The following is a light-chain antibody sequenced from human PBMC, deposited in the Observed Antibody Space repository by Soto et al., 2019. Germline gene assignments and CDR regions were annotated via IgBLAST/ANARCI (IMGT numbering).Light chain of an antibody. CDR2: EVS. J-gene: IGLJ1*01. CDR3: SSYTSSSTQV. Sequence: QSVLTQPASVSGSPGQSITISCTGTSSDVGGYNYVSLYQQHPGKAPKLMIYEVSNRPSGVSHRFSGSKSGNTASLTISGLQAEDEADYYCSSYTSSSTQVFGTGTQLTV. V-gene: IGLV2-14*01. CDR1: SSDVGGYNY.